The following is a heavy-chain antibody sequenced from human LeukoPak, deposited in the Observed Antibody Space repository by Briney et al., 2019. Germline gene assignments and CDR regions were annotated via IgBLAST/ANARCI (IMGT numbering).Heavy chain of an antibody. CDR1: GGSFSGYY. V-gene: IGHV4-34*01. D-gene: IGHD3-10*01. J-gene: IGHJ3*01. Sequence: SETLSLTCAVYGGSFSGYYWSWIRQPPGKGLEWIGGINHSGSTNYNPSLKSRVTISVDTSKNQFSLKLSSVTAADTAVYYCARGGKLLWFGEGRDAFDVWGQGTMVTVSS. CDR2: INHSGST. CDR3: ARGGKLLWFGEGRDAFDV.